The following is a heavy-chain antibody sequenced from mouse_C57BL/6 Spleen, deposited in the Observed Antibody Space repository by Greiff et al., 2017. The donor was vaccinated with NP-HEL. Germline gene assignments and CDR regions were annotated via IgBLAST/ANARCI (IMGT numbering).Heavy chain of an antibody. D-gene: IGHD2-5*01. Sequence: VQLQESGPGLVKPSQSLSLTCSVTGYSITSGYYWNWIRQFPGNKLEWMGYISYDGSNNYNPSLKNRISITRDTSKNQFFLKLNSVTTEDTATYYCARRDYSNYALDYWGQGTTLTVSS. V-gene: IGHV3-6*01. CDR3: ARRDYSNYALDY. J-gene: IGHJ2*01. CDR2: ISYDGSN. CDR1: GYSITSGYY.